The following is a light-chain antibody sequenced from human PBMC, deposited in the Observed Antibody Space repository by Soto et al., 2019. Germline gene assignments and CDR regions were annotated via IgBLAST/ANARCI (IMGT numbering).Light chain of an antibody. CDR3: QQYGASPIT. V-gene: IGKV3-20*01. J-gene: IGKJ5*01. CDR2: GAS. Sequence: EIVITHSAATLSFSAVERATLSCRASQSVSSSYLAWYQQKPGQAPRLLIYGASNRATGIPDRLSGSGSGTDFTLTISRLEPEDFALYYCQQYGASPITFGQGTRLEIK. CDR1: QSVSSSY.